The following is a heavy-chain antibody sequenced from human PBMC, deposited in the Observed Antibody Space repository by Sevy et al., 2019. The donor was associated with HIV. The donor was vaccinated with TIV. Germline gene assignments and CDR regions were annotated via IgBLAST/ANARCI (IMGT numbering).Heavy chain of an antibody. Sequence: ASVKVSCKISGYTFTTYRITWVRQAPGQGLEWMGWISPHNGDTNYAQKLQDRITMITDTSTSTAYMELTSLRSDDTAVYYCASAYCSGGRCYSLAYWGQGTLVTVSS. D-gene: IGHD2-15*01. CDR1: GYTFTTYR. CDR2: ISPHNGDT. CDR3: ASAYCSGGRCYSLAY. V-gene: IGHV1-18*01. J-gene: IGHJ4*02.